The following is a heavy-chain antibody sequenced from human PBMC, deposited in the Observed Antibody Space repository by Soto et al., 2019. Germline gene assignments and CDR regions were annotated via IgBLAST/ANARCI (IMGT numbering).Heavy chain of an antibody. J-gene: IGHJ2*01. CDR2: IWYDGSNK. CDR3: ARDRYGGNAYWSCDL. D-gene: IGHD4-17*01. CDR1: GFTFSSYG. Sequence: QVQLVESGGGVVQPGRSLRLSCAASGFTFSSYGMHWVRQAPGKGLEWVAVIWYDGSNKYYADSVKGRFTISRDNSKNTLYLQMNSLRAEDTAVYYCARDRYGGNAYWSCDLWGRGTLVTVSS. V-gene: IGHV3-33*01.